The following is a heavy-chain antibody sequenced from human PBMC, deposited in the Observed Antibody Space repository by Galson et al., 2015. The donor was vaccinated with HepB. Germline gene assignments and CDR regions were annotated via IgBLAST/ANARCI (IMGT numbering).Heavy chain of an antibody. CDR2: INSDGSST. J-gene: IGHJ3*02. Sequence: SLRLSCAASGFTFSSYWMHWVRQAPGKGLVWVSRINSDGSSTSYADSVKGRFTISRDNAENTLYLQMNSLRAEDTAVYYCARAGLPHDAFDIWGQGTMVTVSS. V-gene: IGHV3-74*01. D-gene: IGHD5-12*01. CDR1: GFTFSSYW. CDR3: ARAGLPHDAFDI.